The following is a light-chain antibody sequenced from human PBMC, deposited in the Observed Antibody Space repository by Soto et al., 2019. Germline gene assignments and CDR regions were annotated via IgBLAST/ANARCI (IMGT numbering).Light chain of an antibody. CDR2: WAS. V-gene: IGKV4-1*01. Sequence: DIVMTQSPDSLAVSLGERATINCKSSQSVLYSSNNKNYLAWYQQKPGQPPKLLIYWASTREPGVPDRFSGSGSGTDFTLTINSLQPADVAVYYCHQYYSSPHTFGQGTKLEIK. CDR3: HQYYSSPHT. CDR1: QSVLYSSNNKNY. J-gene: IGKJ2*01.